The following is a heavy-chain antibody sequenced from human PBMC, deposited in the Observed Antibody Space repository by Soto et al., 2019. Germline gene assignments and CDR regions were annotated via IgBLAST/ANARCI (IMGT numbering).Heavy chain of an antibody. J-gene: IGHJ6*02. Sequence: SETLSLTCTVSGGSISSGDCYWSWIRQPPGKGLEWIGYIYYSGSTYYNPSLKSRVTISVDTSKNQFSLKLSSVTAADTAVYYCAREKRGTVTTSFYYYYYGMDVWGQGTTVTVSS. CDR1: GGSISSGDCY. CDR3: AREKRGTVTTSFYYYYYGMDV. CDR2: IYYSGST. D-gene: IGHD4-17*01. V-gene: IGHV4-30-4*01.